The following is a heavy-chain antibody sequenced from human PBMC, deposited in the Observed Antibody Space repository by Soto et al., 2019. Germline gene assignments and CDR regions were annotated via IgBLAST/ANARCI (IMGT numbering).Heavy chain of an antibody. CDR1: GFTFDDDA. V-gene: IGHV3-20*01. J-gene: IGHJ3*02. CDR3: AIFKSPDDAFDI. Sequence: EVQLVESGGGVVRPGGSLRLSCVASGFTFDDDAMSWVRQTPGKGLEWVSGINWNGGSTGYADSVKGRSTISRDNARNSLYLQMDSLRAEDTALYHCAIFKSPDDAFDIWGQGTMVTVSS. D-gene: IGHD3-9*01. CDR2: INWNGGST.